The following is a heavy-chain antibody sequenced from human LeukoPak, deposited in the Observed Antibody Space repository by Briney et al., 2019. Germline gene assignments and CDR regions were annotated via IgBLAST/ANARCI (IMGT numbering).Heavy chain of an antibody. D-gene: IGHD6-13*01. CDR1: GFVFNNGW. J-gene: IGHJ4*02. CDR2: IKSKTDGGTT. V-gene: IGHV3-15*01. Sequence: AGGSLRLSCAASGFVFNNGWMSWVRQAPGKGLEWVGRIKSKTDGGTTDYAAPVKGRFTISRDDSKNTLYLQMNSLKIEDTAVYYCTTDGGNPPGTVFDYWGQGTLVTVSS. CDR3: TTDGGNPPGTVFDY.